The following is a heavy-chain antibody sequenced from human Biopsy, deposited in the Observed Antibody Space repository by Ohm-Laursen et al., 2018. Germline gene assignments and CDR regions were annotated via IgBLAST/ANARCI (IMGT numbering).Heavy chain of an antibody. CDR3: ARLFRLDDYWNDDPPDGFDV. Sequence: SDTLSLTCTVSGGSIRSGGSYWSWIRQPPGKGLEWIGYISDTGTTNYNPSLRGRVAMSVDTSKNQFSLQLTSVTAADTAMFFCARLFRLDDYWNDDPPDGFDVWGQGTMVTVSS. V-gene: IGHV4-61*08. CDR1: GGSIRSGGSY. D-gene: IGHD3-3*01. CDR2: ISDTGTT. J-gene: IGHJ3*01.